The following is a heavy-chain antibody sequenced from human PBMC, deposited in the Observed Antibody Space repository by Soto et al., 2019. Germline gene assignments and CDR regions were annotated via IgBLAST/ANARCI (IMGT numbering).Heavy chain of an antibody. J-gene: IGHJ4*02. Sequence: QVQLVESGGGVVQPGRSLRLSCAASGFTFSSYAMHWVRQAPGKGLEWVTLISSDGSNKYYADSVKGRFTVSRDNSKSTLYLQMNSLRPEDTALYYCARSAYYYGSGTDYWGQGTLVTVS. CDR1: GFTFSSYA. CDR2: ISSDGSNK. CDR3: ARSAYYYGSGTDY. D-gene: IGHD3-10*01. V-gene: IGHV3-30-3*01.